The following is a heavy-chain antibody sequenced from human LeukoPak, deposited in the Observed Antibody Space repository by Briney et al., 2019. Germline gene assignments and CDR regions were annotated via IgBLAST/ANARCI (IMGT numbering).Heavy chain of an antibody. CDR3: TTDLGTYYHGSQRLIPIDY. D-gene: IGHD3-10*01. CDR2: IKSKTDGETT. CDR1: GFDFSGAY. V-gene: IGHV3-15*07. J-gene: IGHJ4*02. Sequence: GGSLRLSCAASGFDFSGAYMNWVRQAPGKGLEWIGRIKSKTDGETTNYAEPVRGRFTISRDDSKSAVYLQMNSLKIEDTAVYYCTTDLGTYYHGSQRLIPIDYWGQGTLVTVSS.